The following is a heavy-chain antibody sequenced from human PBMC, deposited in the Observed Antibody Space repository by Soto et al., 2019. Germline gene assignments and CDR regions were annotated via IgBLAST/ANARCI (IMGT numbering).Heavy chain of an antibody. V-gene: IGHV3-74*01. J-gene: IGHJ3*01. Sequence: EVQLVESGGGLIQPGGSLRLSCAASGFTFNTYWMHWVRQAPGKGLVWVSRITGAGSSTSYAESVKGRFTISRDSAKNTFYMQMNSPRAEATGLDYCAGDVWMTSFGDDAFDFWGQGTMVTVSS. CDR1: GFTFNTYW. CDR2: ITGAGSST. CDR3: AGDVWMTSFGDDAFDF. D-gene: IGHD3-16*01.